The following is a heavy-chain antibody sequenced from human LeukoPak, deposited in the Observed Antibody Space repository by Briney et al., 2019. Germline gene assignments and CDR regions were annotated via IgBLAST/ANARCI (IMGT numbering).Heavy chain of an antibody. J-gene: IGHJ4*02. CDR1: GFSFSNYA. D-gene: IGHD3-22*01. Sequence: GGSLRLSCVSSGFSFSNYAMSWVRQAPGKGLEWVSSISGSGGSTHYADSVKGRFTISRVKTKNTLYLQMNSLRAEDTAVYYCAKSAYYDASGYYREYYFDYWGQGTLVTVSS. CDR2: ISGSGGST. CDR3: AKSAYYDASGYYREYYFDY. V-gene: IGHV3-23*01.